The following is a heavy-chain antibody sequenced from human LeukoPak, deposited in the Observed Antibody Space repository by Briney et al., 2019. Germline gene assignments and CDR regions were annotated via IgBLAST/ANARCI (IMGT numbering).Heavy chain of an antibody. D-gene: IGHD2-2*01. V-gene: IGHV3-7*03. CDR2: IKQDGSEK. CDR3: ARSTSTDAFDI. CDR1: GFTFSSYW. Sequence: GGSLRLSCAASGFTFSSYWMSWVRQAPGKGLEWVANIKQDGSEKYYVDSVKGRFTISRDNAKNSLYLQMNSLRAEDTALYHCARSTSTDAFDIWGQGTMVTVSS. J-gene: IGHJ3*02.